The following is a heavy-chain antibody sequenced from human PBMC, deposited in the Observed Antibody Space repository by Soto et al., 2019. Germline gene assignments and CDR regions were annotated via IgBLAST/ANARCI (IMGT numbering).Heavy chain of an antibody. CDR1: GFTFSSYW. Sequence: VQLVESGGGLVQPGGSLRLSCAASGFTFSSYWMHWVRQAPGKGLVWVSRINSDGSSTSYADSVKGRFTISRDNAKNTLYLQMNSLRAEDTAVYYCARVSKTMVRGVISYYYYYMDVWGKGTTVTVSS. V-gene: IGHV3-74*01. J-gene: IGHJ6*03. CDR3: ARVSKTMVRGVISYYYYYMDV. CDR2: INSDGSST. D-gene: IGHD3-10*01.